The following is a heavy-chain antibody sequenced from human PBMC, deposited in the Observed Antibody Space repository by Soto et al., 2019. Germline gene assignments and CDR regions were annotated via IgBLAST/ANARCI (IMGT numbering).Heavy chain of an antibody. CDR1: GGSISSGGYY. Sequence: PSETLSLTCTVSGGSISSGGYYWSWIRQHPGKGLEWIGYIYYSGSTYYNPSLKSRVTIPVDTSKNQFSLKLSSVTAADTVVYYCARDSSGYDSYYYYGMDVWGQGTTVTVSS. J-gene: IGHJ6*02. V-gene: IGHV4-31*03. CDR2: IYYSGST. CDR3: ARDSSGYDSYYYYGMDV. D-gene: IGHD5-12*01.